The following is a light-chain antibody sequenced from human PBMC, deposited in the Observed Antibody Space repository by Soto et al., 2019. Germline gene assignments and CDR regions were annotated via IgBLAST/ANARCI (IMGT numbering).Light chain of an antibody. Sequence: QSVLTQPPSASGTPGQRVTISCSGSSSNIGSNYVHWYQQLPGTAPKLLIYGNSNRPSGVPDRFSGSKSGTSASLAITGLQAEDEADYYCQSYDSSLSGYVFGTGTKVTVL. CDR2: GNS. J-gene: IGLJ1*01. V-gene: IGLV1-40*01. CDR3: QSYDSSLSGYV. CDR1: SSNIGSNY.